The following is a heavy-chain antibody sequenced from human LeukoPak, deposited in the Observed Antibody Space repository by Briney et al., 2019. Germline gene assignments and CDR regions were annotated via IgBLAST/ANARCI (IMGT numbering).Heavy chain of an antibody. CDR1: GYTFTSYD. Sequence: ASVKVSCKASGYTFTSYDINWVRQATGQGLEWMGWMNPNSGNTGYAQKFQGRVTMTRNTSISTAYMELSSLRSEDTAVYYCARWGDSSGYYYPALFDCWGQGTLVTVSS. CDR3: ARWGDSSGYYYPALFDC. J-gene: IGHJ4*02. D-gene: IGHD3-22*01. CDR2: MNPNSGNT. V-gene: IGHV1-8*01.